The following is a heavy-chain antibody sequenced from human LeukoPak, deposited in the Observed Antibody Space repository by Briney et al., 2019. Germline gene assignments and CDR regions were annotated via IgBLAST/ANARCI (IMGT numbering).Heavy chain of an antibody. V-gene: IGHV3-64*01. J-gene: IGHJ4*02. CDR1: GFTFSSYA. CDR3: AREYYDSSGFIDY. Sequence: GGSLRLSCAASGFTFSSYAMHWVRQAPGKGLEYVSAISSNGGSTYYANSVKGRFTISRDNSKNTLYLQMGSLRAEDMAVYYCAREYYDSSGFIDYWGQGTLVTVPS. D-gene: IGHD3-22*01. CDR2: ISSNGGST.